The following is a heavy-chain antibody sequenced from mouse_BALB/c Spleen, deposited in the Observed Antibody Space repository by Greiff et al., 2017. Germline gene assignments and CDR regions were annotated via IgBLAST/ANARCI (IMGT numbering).Heavy chain of an antibody. CDR2: IDPSDSYT. D-gene: IGHD1-1*02. V-gene: IGHV1-69*02. Sequence: QVQLQQSGPELVRPGASVKLSCKASGYTFTSYWMHWVKQRPGQGLEWIGEIDPSDSYTNYNQKFKGKATLTVDKSSSTAYMQLSSLTSEDSAVYYCARYGHASSWFAYWGQGTLVTVSA. CDR3: ARYGHASSWFAY. CDR1: GYTFTSYW. J-gene: IGHJ3*01.